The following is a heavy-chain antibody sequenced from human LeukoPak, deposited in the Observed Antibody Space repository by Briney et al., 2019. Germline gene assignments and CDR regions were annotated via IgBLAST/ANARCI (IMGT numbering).Heavy chain of an antibody. CDR3: ARTTTSFDD. D-gene: IGHD2-2*01. CDR2: VSYDGDT. Sequence: PSETLSLTCTVSGGSITSYYWSWIRQPPGKGLELIGYVSYDGDTNYNPSLKSRVTISKDTSKKQFFLKLKSVTAADTAVYYCARTTTSFDDWGQGTLVIVSS. J-gene: IGHJ4*02. V-gene: IGHV4-59*01. CDR1: GGSITSYY.